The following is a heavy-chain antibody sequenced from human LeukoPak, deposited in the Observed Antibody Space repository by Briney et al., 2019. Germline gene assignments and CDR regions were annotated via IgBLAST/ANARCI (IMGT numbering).Heavy chain of an antibody. V-gene: IGHV3-64*01. CDR3: ARWYKSLDI. D-gene: IGHD1-1*01. CDR1: GFTFSSYA. J-gene: IGHJ6*02. Sequence: GGSLRLSCAASGFTFSSYAMHWVRQAPGKGLEYVSGIGMNGDTTYYANSVKGRFTISRDNSKNTIYLQMGSLKTEDMAVYHRARWYKSLDIWGQGTTVTVS. CDR2: IGMNGDTT.